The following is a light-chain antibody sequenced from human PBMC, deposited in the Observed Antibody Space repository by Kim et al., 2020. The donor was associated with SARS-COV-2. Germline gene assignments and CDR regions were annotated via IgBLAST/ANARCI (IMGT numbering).Light chain of an antibody. CDR1: SSRIASNY. V-gene: IGLV6-57*03. CDR3: QSYDSSNHVV. CDR2: EDN. J-gene: IGLJ2*01. Sequence: LPISCTRTSSRIASNYVQWYQQRPGSAPTTVIYEDNQRPSGVPDRFSGSIDSSSNSASLTISGLKTEDEADYYCQSYDSSNHVVFGGGTQLTVL.